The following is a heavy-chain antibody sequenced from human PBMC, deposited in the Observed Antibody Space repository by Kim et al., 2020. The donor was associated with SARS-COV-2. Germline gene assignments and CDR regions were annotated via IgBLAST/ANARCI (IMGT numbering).Heavy chain of an antibody. Sequence: GGSLRLSCAASGFTFDDYAMHWVRQAPGKGLEWVSLISGDGGSTYYADSVKGQFTISRDNSKNSLYLQMNSLRTEDTALYYCAKDTGYDILTGYFPDYYGMDVWGQGTTVTVSS. CDR1: GFTFDDYA. D-gene: IGHD3-9*01. CDR2: ISGDGGST. J-gene: IGHJ6*02. CDR3: AKDTGYDILTGYFPDYYGMDV. V-gene: IGHV3-43*02.